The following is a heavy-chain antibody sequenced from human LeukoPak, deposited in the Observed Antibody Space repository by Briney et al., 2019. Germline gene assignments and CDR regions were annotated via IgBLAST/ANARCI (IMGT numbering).Heavy chain of an antibody. V-gene: IGHV2-70*01. D-gene: IGHD3-10*01. J-gene: IGHJ4*02. CDR3: ARIRMVRGDISGGPLDY. Sequence: ESGPALVKTTQTPTLTCTFSGFSLNTNGMCVSWIRQAPGKALEWLAHIDWDDDKKYSTSLKTRLTISKDTSKNQVILTMTNMDPAEAATYYCARIRMVRGDISGGPLDYWGQGTLVTVSS. CDR1: GFSLNTNGMC. CDR2: IDWDDDK.